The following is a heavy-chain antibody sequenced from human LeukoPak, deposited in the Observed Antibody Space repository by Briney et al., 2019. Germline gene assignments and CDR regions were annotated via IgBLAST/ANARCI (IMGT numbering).Heavy chain of an antibody. D-gene: IGHD6-6*01. CDR2: ISGSGGGT. J-gene: IGHJ4*02. V-gene: IGHV3-23*01. CDR1: GFTFSSFA. Sequence: GGSLRLSCAGSGFTFSSFAMSWVRQAPGKGLEWVSAISGSGGGTYYADSVKGRFSISRDNSKNTLYLQMNSLRVEDTAVYYCAKDRGPSVAIDRRYWGQGTLVTVSS. CDR3: AKDRGPSVAIDRRY.